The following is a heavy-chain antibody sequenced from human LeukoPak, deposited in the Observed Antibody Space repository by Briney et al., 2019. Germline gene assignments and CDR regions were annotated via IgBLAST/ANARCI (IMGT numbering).Heavy chain of an antibody. D-gene: IGHD5-12*01. CDR2: IKSKIDGGTT. CDR1: GFTFSNAW. V-gene: IGHV3-15*01. CDR3: ITGYSGYDPQSYNYNGMDV. Sequence: GGSLRLSCAASGFTFSNAWMSWVRQAPWKGLEWVGRIKSKIDGGTTDYAAPVKGRFTISRDDSKNTLSLQMNSLKIEDTAVYYCITGYSGYDPQSYNYNGMDVWGQGTTVTVSS. J-gene: IGHJ6*02.